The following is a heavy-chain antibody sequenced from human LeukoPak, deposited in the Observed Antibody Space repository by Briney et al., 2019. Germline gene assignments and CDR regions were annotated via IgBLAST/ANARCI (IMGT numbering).Heavy chain of an antibody. CDR3: ASTNYDSSGYYLDY. Sequence: PSETLSLTCTVSGGSISSYYWSWIRQPPGKGLEWIGYIFYSGSTNYNPSLKSRVTISVDTSKNQFSLKLSSVTAADTAVYYCASTNYDSSGYYLDYWGQGTLVTVSS. D-gene: IGHD3-22*01. CDR1: GGSISSYY. J-gene: IGHJ4*02. V-gene: IGHV4-59*01. CDR2: IFYSGST.